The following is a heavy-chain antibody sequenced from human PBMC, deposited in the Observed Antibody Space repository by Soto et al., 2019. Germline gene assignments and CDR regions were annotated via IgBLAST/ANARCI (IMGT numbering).Heavy chain of an antibody. V-gene: IGHV4-31*03. Sequence: PSETLSLTCTVSGGSISSGGYYWSWIRQHPGKGLEWIGYIYYSGSTYYNPSLKSRVTISVDTSKNQFSLKLSSVTAADTAVYYCARDSIAARPSPYYYYYGMDVWRQGTTVTVSS. CDR2: IYYSGST. CDR3: ARDSIAARPSPYYYYYGMDV. CDR1: GGSISSGGYY. J-gene: IGHJ6*02. D-gene: IGHD6-6*01.